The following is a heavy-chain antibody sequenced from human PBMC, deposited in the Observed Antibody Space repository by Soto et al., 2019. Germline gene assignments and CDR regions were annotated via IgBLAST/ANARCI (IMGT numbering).Heavy chain of an antibody. D-gene: IGHD2-8*01. J-gene: IGHJ4*02. CDR3: CWCASINYYFNH. CDR2: MKSKGSGGTT. V-gene: IGHV3-15*01. Sequence: EVQLVESGGDLVKPGGSLRLSCTTSGFKFSDAWMSWVRQVPGKGLEWVGRMKSKGSGGTTDYAAPVKGRFTISRDDSKNTVYLQMNSLKTEDTAMCYCCWCASINYYFNHWGQGTLVTVSS. CDR1: GFKFSDAW.